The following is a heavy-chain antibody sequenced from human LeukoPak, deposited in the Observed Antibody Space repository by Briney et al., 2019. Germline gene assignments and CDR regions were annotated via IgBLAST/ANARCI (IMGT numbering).Heavy chain of an antibody. CDR3: ARHGTSGTNLNWFDP. J-gene: IGHJ5*02. CDR1: GGSISSFY. CDR2: IYYSGST. D-gene: IGHD1-1*01. Sequence: PSETLSLTCTVSGGSISSFYWSWIRPPPGKGLEWIGYIYYSGSTNYNPSLKSRVTISVDTSKNQFSLKLSSVTAADTAVYYCARHGTSGTNLNWFDPWGQGTLVTVSS. V-gene: IGHV4-59*01.